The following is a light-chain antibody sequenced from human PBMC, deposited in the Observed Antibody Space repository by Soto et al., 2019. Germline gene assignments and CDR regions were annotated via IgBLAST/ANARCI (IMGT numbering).Light chain of an antibody. J-gene: IGKJ4*01. Sequence: DIQMTQSPSSLSASVGDRVTITCRASQSISSYLNWYQQKPGKAPKLLIYAASSLQSGVPSRLSGSGSGTDFTLTISSLQPEDFATYYCKQSYSTPLTFGGGTKVDI. CDR2: AAS. CDR1: QSISSY. CDR3: KQSYSTPLT. V-gene: IGKV1-39*01.